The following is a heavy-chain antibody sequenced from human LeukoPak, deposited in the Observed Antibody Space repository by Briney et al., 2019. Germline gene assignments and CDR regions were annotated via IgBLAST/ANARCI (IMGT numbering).Heavy chain of an antibody. V-gene: IGHV3-30*02. J-gene: IGHJ4*02. CDR1: GFTFSSYG. D-gene: IGHD3-10*01. CDR3: AKEDYGSGSFDY. CDR2: ICYDGSNK. Sequence: GGSLRLSCAASGFTFSSYGMHWVRQAPGKGLEWVAVICYDGSNKYTADSVKGRFTISRDNSKNTLYLQMNSLRAEDTAVYYCAKEDYGSGSFDYWGQGTLVTVSS.